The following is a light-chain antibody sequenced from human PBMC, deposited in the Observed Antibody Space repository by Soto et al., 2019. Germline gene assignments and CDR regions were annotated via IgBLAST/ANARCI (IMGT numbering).Light chain of an antibody. CDR1: QSVGKS. CDR3: QQYGGSPRT. J-gene: IGKJ1*01. Sequence: EIVLTQSPGTLSLSPGERATLSCRASQSVGKSLAWYQQKPGQAPRLLIYGASTRATGIPDRFSGSGFGTDFTLTISRLEPEDFAVYYCQQYGGSPRTFGQGTKVERK. V-gene: IGKV3-20*01. CDR2: GAS.